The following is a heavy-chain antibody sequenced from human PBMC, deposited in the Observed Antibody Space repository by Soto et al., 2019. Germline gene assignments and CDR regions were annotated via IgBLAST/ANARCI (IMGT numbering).Heavy chain of an antibody. V-gene: IGHV3-53*01. CDR3: ARDRYSGYEGDAFDI. J-gene: IGHJ3*02. Sequence: GGSLRLSCAASGFTVSSNYMSWVRQAPGKGLEWVSVIYSGGSTHYADSVKGRFTISRDNSKNTLYLQMNSLRAEDTAVYYCARDRYSGYEGDAFDIWGQGTMVTVSS. D-gene: IGHD5-12*01. CDR2: IYSGGST. CDR1: GFTVSSNY.